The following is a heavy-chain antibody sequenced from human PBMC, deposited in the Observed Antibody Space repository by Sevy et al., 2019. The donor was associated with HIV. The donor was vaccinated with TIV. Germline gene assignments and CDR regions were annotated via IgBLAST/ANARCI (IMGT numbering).Heavy chain of an antibody. D-gene: IGHD2-21*02. V-gene: IGHV4-39*01. Sequence: SETLSLTCTVSGGSISSNSYYWDWIRQSPGKGPTWIGSVTHTKSTYYTSSLKSRVTISVDVSKNQFSLYLNSVTAADTAVYYCARRRRGDFTQTSDYWGQGTLVTVSS. CDR1: GGSISSNSYY. CDR2: VTHTKST. CDR3: ARRRRGDFTQTSDY. J-gene: IGHJ4*02.